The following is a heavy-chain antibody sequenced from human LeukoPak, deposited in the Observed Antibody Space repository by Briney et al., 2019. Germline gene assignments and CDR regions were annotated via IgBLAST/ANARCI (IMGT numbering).Heavy chain of an antibody. CDR2: ISYDGSNK. Sequence: GGSLRLSCAASGFTFSSYAMHWVHQAPGKGLEWVAVISYDGSNKYYADSVKGRFTISRDNSKNTLYLQMNSLRAEDTAVYYCARVPSGSYYSFDLWGRGTLVTVSS. CDR1: GFTFSSYA. J-gene: IGHJ2*01. D-gene: IGHD1-26*01. CDR3: ARVPSGSYYSFDL. V-gene: IGHV3-30*04.